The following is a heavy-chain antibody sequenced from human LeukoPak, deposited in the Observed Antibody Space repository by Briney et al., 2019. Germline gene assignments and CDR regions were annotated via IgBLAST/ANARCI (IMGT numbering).Heavy chain of an antibody. CDR2: IYYSGST. Sequence: PSETLSLTCTVSGGSISSYYWSWIRQPPGKGLEWIGYIYYSGSTNYNPSLKSRVTISVDMSKKQLSLRLTSVTAADTAVYFCATNSSGSALDYWGQGILVTVSS. CDR3: ATNSSGSALDY. V-gene: IGHV4-59*08. J-gene: IGHJ4*02. D-gene: IGHD3-22*01. CDR1: GGSISSYY.